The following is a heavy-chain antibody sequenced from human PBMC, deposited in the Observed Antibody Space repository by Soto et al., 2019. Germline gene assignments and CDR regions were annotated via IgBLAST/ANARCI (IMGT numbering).Heavy chain of an antibody. D-gene: IGHD1-1*01. V-gene: IGHV3-30*03. CDR1: GFTFESYG. J-gene: IGHJ4*02. CDR3: ARTGDGHHDFLDY. Sequence: QGQLVESGGGVVQPGRSLTLSCRASGFTFESYGMHWVRQAPGKGLDWVAVISHEGARKNYADSVKGRFIVSRDNSKDTLFLQMNSLRVDDTAVYYCARTGDGHHDFLDYWGQGALVSVSS. CDR2: ISHEGARK.